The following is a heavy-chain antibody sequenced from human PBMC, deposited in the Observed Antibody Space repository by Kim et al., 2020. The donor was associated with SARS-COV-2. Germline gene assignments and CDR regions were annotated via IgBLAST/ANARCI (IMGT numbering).Heavy chain of an antibody. CDR1: GGSFSGYY. J-gene: IGHJ6*02. V-gene: IGHV4-34*01. D-gene: IGHD2-8*01. CDR3: ARGGYCTNGVCYNYYYYGMDV. Sequence: SETLSLTCAVYGGSFSGYYWSWIRQPPGKGLEWIGEINHSGSTNYNPSLKSRVTISVDTSKNQFSLKLSSVTAADTAVYYCARGGYCTNGVCYNYYYYGMDVWGQGTTVTVSS. CDR2: INHSGST.